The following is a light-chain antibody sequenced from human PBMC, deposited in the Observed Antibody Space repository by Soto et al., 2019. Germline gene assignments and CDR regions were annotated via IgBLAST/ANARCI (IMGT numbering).Light chain of an antibody. CDR2: VVD. Sequence: SALTQPHSVSGSPGQSVTISCTGISSDVGGYDYVSWYQQHPGKAPKLVIHVVDKRPSGVPDRFSGPKSGNTASLTISGLQAEDEADYYCCSYAGTFYVFGTGTKVTVL. CDR3: CSYAGTFYV. J-gene: IGLJ1*01. CDR1: SSDVGGYDY. V-gene: IGLV2-11*01.